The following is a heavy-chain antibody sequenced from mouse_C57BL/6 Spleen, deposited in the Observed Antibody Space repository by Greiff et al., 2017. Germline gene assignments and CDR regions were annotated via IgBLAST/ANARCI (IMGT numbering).Heavy chain of an antibody. CDR2: ISSGSSTI. J-gene: IGHJ4*01. V-gene: IGHV5-17*01. CDR3: ARGGWLLSYAMDY. D-gene: IGHD2-3*01. Sequence: EVKLVESGGGLVKPGGSLKLSCAASGFTFSDYGMHWVRQAPEKGLEWVAYISSGSSTIYYADTVKGRFTISRDNAKNTLFLQMTSLRSEDTAMYYCARGGWLLSYAMDYWGQGTSVTVSS. CDR1: GFTFSDYG.